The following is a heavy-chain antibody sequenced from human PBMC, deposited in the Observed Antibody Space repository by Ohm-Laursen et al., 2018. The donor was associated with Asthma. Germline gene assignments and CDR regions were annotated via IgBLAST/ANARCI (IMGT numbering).Heavy chain of an antibody. CDR3: AREWGGMDV. D-gene: IGHD1-26*01. Sequence: SLRLSCTASGFTFSNFAMHWVRQAPGKGLEWVSIITSDGSWTSYADSVKGRFTISRDNAKNSLYLQMSNLRAEDTAVYYCAREWGGMDVWGPGTTVTVSS. CDR1: GFTFSNFA. J-gene: IGHJ6*02. V-gene: IGHV3-30-3*01. CDR2: ITSDGSWT.